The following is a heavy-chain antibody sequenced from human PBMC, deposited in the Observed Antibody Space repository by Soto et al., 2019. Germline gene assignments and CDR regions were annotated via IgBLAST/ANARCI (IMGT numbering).Heavy chain of an antibody. V-gene: IGHV3-33*01. D-gene: IGHD5-12*01. CDR3: ARALFPDVDIYAMDV. J-gene: IGHJ6*02. CDR2: IWNDGSNK. CDR1: GFTFRDHA. Sequence: HPGGSLRLSCAASGFTFRDHAMHWVRQAPGKGREWLAIIWNDGSNKFYAGSVQGRFTISRDNSKNTVHLQMNTLSAEDTAVYYCARALFPDVDIYAMDVWGQGTTVTVSS.